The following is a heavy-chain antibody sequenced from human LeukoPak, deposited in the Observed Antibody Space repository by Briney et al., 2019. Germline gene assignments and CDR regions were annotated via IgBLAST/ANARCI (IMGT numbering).Heavy chain of an antibody. V-gene: IGHV3-30*02. CDR1: GFTFSSYG. CDR2: IRYDGSNK. D-gene: IGHD4-17*01. J-gene: IGHJ5*02. CDR3: AKRDYGDYFNWFDP. Sequence: PGGSLRLSCAASGFTFSSYGMHWVRQAPGKGLEWVAFIRYDGSNKYYADSVKGRFTISRDNSKNTLYLQMNSLRAEDTAVYYCAKRDYGDYFNWFDPWGQGTLVTVSS.